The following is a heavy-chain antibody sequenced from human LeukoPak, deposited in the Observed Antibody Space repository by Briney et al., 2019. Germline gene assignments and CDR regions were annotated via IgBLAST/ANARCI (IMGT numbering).Heavy chain of an antibody. CDR1: GCTFSTYA. CDR2: ISGSGGST. J-gene: IGHJ4*02. CDR3: AKGGPNYFDS. V-gene: IGHV3-23*01. D-gene: IGHD2-15*01. Sequence: LPGGSLRLSCAASGCTFSTYAMSWVRQAPGKGLEWVSGISGSGGSTDNADSVKGRFTISRDNSKNTLYLQMNSLRADDTAVYYCAKGGPNYFDSWGQGTLVTVSS.